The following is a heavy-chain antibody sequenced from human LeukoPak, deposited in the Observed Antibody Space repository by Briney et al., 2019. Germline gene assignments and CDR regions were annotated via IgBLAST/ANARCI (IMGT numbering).Heavy chain of an antibody. D-gene: IGHD1-7*01. CDR1: GFTFSNAW. CDR3: AKRRGLELLYYYYMDV. J-gene: IGHJ6*03. Sequence: GGSLRLSCAASGFTFSNAWMSWVRQAPGKGLEWVSAIIGSGGSTYYADSVKGRFTISRDNSKNTLYLQMNSLRAEDTAVYYCAKRRGLELLYYYYMDVWGKGTTVTVSS. V-gene: IGHV3-23*01. CDR2: IIGSGGST.